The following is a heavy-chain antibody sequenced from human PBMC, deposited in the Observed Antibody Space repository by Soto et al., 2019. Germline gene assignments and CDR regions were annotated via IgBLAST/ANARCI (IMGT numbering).Heavy chain of an antibody. D-gene: IGHD3-22*01. CDR1: GGTFSSYA. V-gene: IGHV1-69*10. CDR2: IIPIFGIA. J-gene: IGHJ4*02. CDR3: ARSRAVYYDSSGYYYFDY. Sequence: ASVKVSCKASGGTFSSYAISWVRQAPGQGLEWMGGIIPIFGIANYAQKFQGRVTITADKSTSTAYMELSSLRSEDTAVYYCARSRAVYYDSSGYYYFDYWGQGTLVTVSS.